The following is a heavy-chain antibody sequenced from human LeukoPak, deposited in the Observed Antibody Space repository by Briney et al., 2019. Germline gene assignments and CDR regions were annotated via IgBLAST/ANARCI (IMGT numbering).Heavy chain of an antibody. CDR3: ARGDYGDSDI. J-gene: IGHJ3*02. CDR1: GGTYRNYV. CDR2: IIPIFGTA. Sequence: ASVKVSCKASGGTYRNYVISWVRQAPGQVLEWMGGIIPIFGTANYAQKFQGRVTITADKSTSTAYMELSSLRSEDTAVYYCARGDYGDSDIWGQGTMVTVSS. D-gene: IGHD4-17*01. V-gene: IGHV1-69*06.